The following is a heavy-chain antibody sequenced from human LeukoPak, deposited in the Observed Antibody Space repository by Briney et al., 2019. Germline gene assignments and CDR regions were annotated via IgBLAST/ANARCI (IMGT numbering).Heavy chain of an antibody. CDR2: IYYSGRT. CDR1: GGSISSYY. Sequence: SETLSLTCTVSGGSISSYYWSWIRQPPGKGPEWIGYIYYSGRTNYNPSLKSRVTISVDTSKNQFSLKLTSVTAADTAVYYCAAADGNYDILTGSLSLFYFDYWGQGTLVTVSS. V-gene: IGHV4-59*01. J-gene: IGHJ4*01. D-gene: IGHD3-9*01. CDR3: AAADGNYDILTGSLSLFYFDY.